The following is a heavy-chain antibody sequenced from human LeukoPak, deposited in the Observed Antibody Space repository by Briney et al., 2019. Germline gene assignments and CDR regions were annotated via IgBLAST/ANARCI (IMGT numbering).Heavy chain of an antibody. J-gene: IGHJ5*02. V-gene: IGHV3-7*01. Sequence: GGPLRLSCAASGFTFSSYWMSWVRQAPGKGLEWVANIKQDGSEKYYVDSVKGRFTISRDNSKNTLYLQMNSLRAEDTAVYYCAKDSGWLRLYNWFDPWGQGTLVTVSS. CDR3: AKDSGWLRLYNWFDP. D-gene: IGHD5-12*01. CDR2: IKQDGSEK. CDR1: GFTFSSYW.